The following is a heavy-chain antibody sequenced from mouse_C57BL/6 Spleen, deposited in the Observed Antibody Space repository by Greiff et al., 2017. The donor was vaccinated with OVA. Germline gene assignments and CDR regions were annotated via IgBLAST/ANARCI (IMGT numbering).Heavy chain of an antibody. CDR2: INYDGSST. J-gene: IGHJ2*01. CDR1: GFTFSDYY. CDR3: AREAYYSNYFDY. V-gene: IGHV5-16*01. D-gene: IGHD2-5*01. Sequence: EVQLQESEGGLVQPGSSMKLSCTASGFTFSDYYMAWVRQVPEKGLEWVANINYDGSSTYYLDSLKSRFIISRDNAKNILYLQMSSLKSEDTATYYCAREAYYSNYFDYWGQGTTLTVSS.